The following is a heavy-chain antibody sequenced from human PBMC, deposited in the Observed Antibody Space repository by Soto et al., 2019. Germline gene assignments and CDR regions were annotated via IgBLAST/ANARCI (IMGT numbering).Heavy chain of an antibody. V-gene: IGHV1-69*04. Sequence: SVKVSCKASGYTFTNYGISWVRQAPGQGLEWMGRIIPILGIANYAQKFQGRVTITADKSTSTAYMELSSLRSEDTAVYYCARGALRYLAPNWFDPWGQGTLVTVSS. D-gene: IGHD1-20*01. CDR3: ARGALRYLAPNWFDP. CDR1: GYTFTNYG. CDR2: IIPILGIA. J-gene: IGHJ5*02.